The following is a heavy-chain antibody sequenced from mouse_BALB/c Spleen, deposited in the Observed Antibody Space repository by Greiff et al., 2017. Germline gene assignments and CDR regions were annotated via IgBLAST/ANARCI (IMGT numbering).Heavy chain of an antibody. J-gene: IGHJ2*01. CDR3: ARDGDYYGSSYYFDY. V-gene: IGHV2-9*02. D-gene: IGHD1-1*01. Sequence: VQRVESGPGLVAPSQSLSITCTVSGFSLTSYGVHWVRQPPGKGLEWLGVIWAGGSTNYNSALMSRLSISKDNSKSQVFLKMNSLQTDDTAMYYCARDGDYYGSSYYFDYWGQGTTLTVSS. CDR1: GFSLTSYG. CDR2: IWAGGST.